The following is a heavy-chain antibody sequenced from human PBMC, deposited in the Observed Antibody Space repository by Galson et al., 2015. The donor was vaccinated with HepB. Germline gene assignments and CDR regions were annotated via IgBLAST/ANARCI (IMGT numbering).Heavy chain of an antibody. V-gene: IGHV1-2*02. Sequence: SVKVSCKASGYTFTGYYMHWVRQAPGQGLEWMGWINPNSGGTNYAQKFQGRVTMTRDPSISTAYMKLSRLRSDDTAVYYCARPPIRTTYYDFWSGYYASNWFDPWGQGTLVTVSS. J-gene: IGHJ5*02. D-gene: IGHD3-3*01. CDR1: GYTFTGYY. CDR3: ARPPIRTTYYDFWSGYYASNWFDP. CDR2: INPNSGGT.